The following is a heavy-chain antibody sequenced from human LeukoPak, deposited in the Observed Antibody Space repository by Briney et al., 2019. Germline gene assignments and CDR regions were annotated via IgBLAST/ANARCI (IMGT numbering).Heavy chain of an antibody. V-gene: IGHV5-51*01. Sequence: RRGESLKISCKASGYNFPTYWIGWVRQMPGKGLEWMGIIYPGDSDTRYSPSFQGQVTISADKSISTAYLQWSSLKASDTAMYYCARHQLSNIVVVPAPGEFDYWGQGTLVTVSS. CDR2: IYPGDSDT. J-gene: IGHJ4*02. CDR3: ARHQLSNIVVVPAPGEFDY. CDR1: GYNFPTYW. D-gene: IGHD2-2*01.